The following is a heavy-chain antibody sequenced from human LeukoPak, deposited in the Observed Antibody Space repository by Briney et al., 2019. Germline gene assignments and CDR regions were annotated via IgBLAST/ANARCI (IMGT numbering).Heavy chain of an antibody. J-gene: IGHJ5*02. Sequence: GGSLRLSCAASGFTFSSDAMTWVRQAPGKGLEWVSTISGSGSSTYYADSLGGRFIISRDNSKDMVYLQMNSLKVEDTATYYCGKEGGAWGQGTKVTVSS. CDR2: ISGSGSST. CDR1: GFTFSSDA. D-gene: IGHD3-16*01. CDR3: GKEGGA. V-gene: IGHV3-23*01.